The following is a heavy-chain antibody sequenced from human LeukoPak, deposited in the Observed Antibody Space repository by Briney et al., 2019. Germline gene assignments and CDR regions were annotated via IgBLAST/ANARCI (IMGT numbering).Heavy chain of an antibody. CDR3: AREGHSTVTTVVDAFNI. Sequence: PSETLSLTCTVSGGSISSGSYYWSWIRQPAGKGLEWIGRIHTSGSTNYNPSLKSRVTISVDTSKNQFSLKLSSVTAADTAVYYCAREGHSTVTTVVDAFNIWGQGTMVTVSS. V-gene: IGHV4-61*02. CDR2: IHTSGST. D-gene: IGHD4-17*01. J-gene: IGHJ3*02. CDR1: GGSISSGSYY.